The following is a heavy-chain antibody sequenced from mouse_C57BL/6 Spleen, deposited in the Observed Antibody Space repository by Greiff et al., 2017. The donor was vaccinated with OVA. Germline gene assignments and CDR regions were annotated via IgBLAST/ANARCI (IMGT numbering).Heavy chain of an antibody. D-gene: IGHD1-1*01. CDR3: ASHSYYGSSYNYAMDY. V-gene: IGHV1-81*01. Sequence: QVQLQQSGAELARPGASVKLSCKASGYTFTSYGISWVKQRTGQGLEWIGEIYPRSGNNYYNEKFKGKATLTADKSSSTAYMVLRSLTSEDSAVYFCASHSYYGSSYNYAMDYWGQGTSVTVSS. J-gene: IGHJ4*01. CDR2: IYPRSGNN. CDR1: GYTFTSYG.